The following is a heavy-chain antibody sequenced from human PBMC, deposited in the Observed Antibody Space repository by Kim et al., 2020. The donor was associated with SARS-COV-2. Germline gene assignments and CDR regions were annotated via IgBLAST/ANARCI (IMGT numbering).Heavy chain of an antibody. J-gene: IGHJ5*02. CDR1: GGTFSSYA. D-gene: IGHD1-7*01. Sequence: SVKVSCKASGGTFSSYAISWVRQAPGQGLEWMGRIIPILGIANYAQKFQGRVTITADKSTSTAYMGLSSLRSEDTAVYYFAGGPLAGTTLARYNWVDPWGQGTLVTVSS. CDR2: IIPILGIA. CDR3: AGGPLAGTTLARYNWVDP. V-gene: IGHV1-69*04.